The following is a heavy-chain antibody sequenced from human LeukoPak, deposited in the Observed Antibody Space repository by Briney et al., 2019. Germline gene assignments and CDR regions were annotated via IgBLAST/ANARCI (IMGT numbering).Heavy chain of an antibody. Sequence: PSETLSLTCTVSGGSISSYYWSWIRQPPGKGLEWIGYIYYSGSTNYNPSLKSRVTISVDTSKNQFSLKLSSVTAADTAVYYCARVGVNSSGLDYYYYYYYMDVWGKGTTVTVSS. D-gene: IGHD6-19*01. CDR1: GGSISSYY. J-gene: IGHJ6*03. CDR3: ARVGVNSSGLDYYYYYYYMDV. CDR2: IYYSGST. V-gene: IGHV4-59*01.